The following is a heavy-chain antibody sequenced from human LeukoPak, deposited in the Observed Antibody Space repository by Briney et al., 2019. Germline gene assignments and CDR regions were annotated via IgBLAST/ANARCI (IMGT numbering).Heavy chain of an antibody. CDR3: ARVRYYDILTGYSGDYFDY. V-gene: IGHV3-33*01. D-gene: IGHD3-9*01. Sequence: GGSLRLSCAASGFTFSSYGIHWVRQAPGKGLEWVAVIWYDGSNKYYADSVKGRFTISRDNSKNTLYLQMNSLRAEDTAVYYCARVRYYDILTGYSGDYFDYWGQGTLVTVSS. J-gene: IGHJ4*02. CDR1: GFTFSSYG. CDR2: IWYDGSNK.